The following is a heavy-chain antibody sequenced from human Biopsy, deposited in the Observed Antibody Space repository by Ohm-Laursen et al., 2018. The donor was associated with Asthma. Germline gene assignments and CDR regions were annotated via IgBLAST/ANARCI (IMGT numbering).Heavy chain of an antibody. Sequence: SQTLSLTCTVSGASIMSTNYWGWIRQPPGKRLEWLGSIYFWGSAYYNPSVKSRLSLSVDTSKSLFSLRLSSVTAADTAVYYCARAVSSSSYWYFDLWGRGDLVTVPS. V-gene: IGHV4-39*02. CDR2: IYFWGSA. CDR1: GASIMSTNY. D-gene: IGHD6-6*01. J-gene: IGHJ2*01. CDR3: ARAVSSSSYWYFDL.